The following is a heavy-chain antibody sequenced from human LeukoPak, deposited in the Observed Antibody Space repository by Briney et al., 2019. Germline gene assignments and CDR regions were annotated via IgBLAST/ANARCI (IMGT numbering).Heavy chain of an antibody. CDR1: GGSISSRSYY. J-gene: IGHJ4*02. Sequence: SETLSLTCTVSGGSISSRSYYWGWIRQPPGKGLEWIGSIYYSGSTYYNPSLKSRVTISVDTSKNQFSLKLSSVTAADTAVYYCAVLETYYYDSSGYYWGQGTLVTVSS. V-gene: IGHV4-39*01. CDR3: AVLETYYYDSSGYY. CDR2: IYYSGST. D-gene: IGHD3-22*01.